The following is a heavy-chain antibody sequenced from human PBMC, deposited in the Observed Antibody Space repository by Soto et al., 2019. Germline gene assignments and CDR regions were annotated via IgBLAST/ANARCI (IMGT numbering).Heavy chain of an antibody. Sequence: SVKVSCKASGGTFSSYAISWVRQAPGQGLEWMGGIIPISGTTNYAQKFQGRVTITADESTSTAYMELSSLRSEDTAVYYCARSQGSSTSLEIYYYYYYGMAVWGQGTTVTVSS. CDR3: ARSQGSSTSLEIYYYYYYGMAV. J-gene: IGHJ6*02. D-gene: IGHD2-2*01. V-gene: IGHV1-69*13. CDR2: IIPISGTT. CDR1: GGTFSSYA.